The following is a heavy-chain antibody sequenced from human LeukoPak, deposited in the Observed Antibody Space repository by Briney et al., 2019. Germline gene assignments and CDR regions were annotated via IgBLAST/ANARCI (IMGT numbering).Heavy chain of an antibody. Sequence: PSETLSLTCTVSGGSISSYYWSWIRQPPGKGLEWIGYISYIGRTNYNPSLKSRVTISIDTSKNQFSLKLTSVTAADTAVYYCARDLVTVTKGFDIWGQGTMVSVSS. V-gene: IGHV4-59*01. D-gene: IGHD4-17*01. J-gene: IGHJ3*02. CDR1: GGSISSYY. CDR2: ISYIGRT. CDR3: ARDLVTVTKGFDI.